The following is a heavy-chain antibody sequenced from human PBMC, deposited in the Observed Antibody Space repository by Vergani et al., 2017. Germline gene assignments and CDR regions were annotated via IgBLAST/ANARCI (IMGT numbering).Heavy chain of an antibody. D-gene: IGHD2-2*01. CDR3: ARGRQYQLPKRSRGWFDP. J-gene: IGHJ5*02. CDR2: INHSGST. CDR1: GGSFSGYY. V-gene: IGHV4-34*01. Sequence: QVQLQQWGAGLLKPSETLSLTCAVYGGSFSGYYWSWIRQPPGKGLEWIGEINHSGSTNYNTSLKSRVTISVDTSKNQFSLKLSSVTAADTAVYYCARGRQYQLPKRSRGWFDPWGQGTLVTVSS.